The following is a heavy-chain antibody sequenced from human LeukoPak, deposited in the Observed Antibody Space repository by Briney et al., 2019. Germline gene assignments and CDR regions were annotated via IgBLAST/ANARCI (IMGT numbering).Heavy chain of an antibody. D-gene: IGHD3-3*01. J-gene: IGHJ5*02. CDR3: ARGGNYDFWSAQGWFEP. V-gene: IGHV1-2*06. CDR1: GYTFTGYY. CDR2: INPNSGGT. Sequence: GASVKVSCKASGYTFTGYYMHWVRQAPGQGLEWMGRINPNSGGTNYAQKFQGRVTMTRDTSISTAYMELSRLRSDDTAVFYCARGGNYDFWSAQGWFEPWGQGALVTVSS.